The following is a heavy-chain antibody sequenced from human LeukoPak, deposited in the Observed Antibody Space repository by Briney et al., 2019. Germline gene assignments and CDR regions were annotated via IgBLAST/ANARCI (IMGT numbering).Heavy chain of an antibody. V-gene: IGHV3-30*04. CDR1: GFTFSSYA. CDR3: ARVGDWDIVVVPAPYYYYGTDV. CDR2: ISYDGSNK. D-gene: IGHD2-2*01. Sequence: GGSLRLSCAASGFTFSSYAMHWVRQAPGKGLEWVAVISYDGSNKYYADSVKGRFTISRDNAKNLLYLQMNSLRDEDTAVYYCARVGDWDIVVVPAPYYYYGTDVWGQGTTVTVSS. J-gene: IGHJ6*02.